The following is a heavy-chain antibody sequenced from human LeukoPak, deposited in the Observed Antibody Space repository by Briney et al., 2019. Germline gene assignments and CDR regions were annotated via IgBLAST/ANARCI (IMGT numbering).Heavy chain of an antibody. D-gene: IGHD1-26*01. J-gene: IGHJ4*02. CDR2: IKQEGSEK. V-gene: IGHV3-7*03. Sequence: GGSLRLSCAASGFTFSSYWMSWVRQAPGKGLEWVANIKQEGSEKYYVDSVKGRFTISRDNSRNSVFLQMNSLRPEDTALYHCAKDPGAGSDYWGQGTLVTVSS. CDR3: AKDPGAGSDY. CDR1: GFTFSSYW.